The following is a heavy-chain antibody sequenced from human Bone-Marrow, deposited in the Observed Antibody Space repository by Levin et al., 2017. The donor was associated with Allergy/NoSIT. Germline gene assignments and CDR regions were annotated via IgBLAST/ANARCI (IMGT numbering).Heavy chain of an antibody. CDR1: GFSFTSYG. CDR3: AKAPRGEQVVYYFEY. CDR2: MSFDGTKR. D-gene: IGHD6-6*01. V-gene: IGHV3-30*18. Sequence: GGSLRLSCAASGFSFTSYGMHWVRQAPGKGLEWVASMSFDGTKRYHVDSVRGRFIISRDNSKKTLYLQMNRLRPEDTAVYYCAKAPRGEQVVYYFEYWGQGALVTVSS. J-gene: IGHJ4*02.